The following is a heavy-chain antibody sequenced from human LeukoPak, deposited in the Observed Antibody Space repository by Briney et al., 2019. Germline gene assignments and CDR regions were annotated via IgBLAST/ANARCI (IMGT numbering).Heavy chain of an antibody. J-gene: IGHJ2*01. V-gene: IGHV1-18*01. D-gene: IGHD4-23*01. CDR3: ARHHGGKVDRYFDL. CDR1: GDPFASYG. Sequence: ASVKVSCKASGDPFASYGISWGRQAPGEGLEWRVWISAYKGNTNYAQKFQRSVTMTTDPSTSTAHMELRSPRSDDTAVYYCARHHGGKVDRYFDLWGRGTLVTVSS. CDR2: ISAYKGNT.